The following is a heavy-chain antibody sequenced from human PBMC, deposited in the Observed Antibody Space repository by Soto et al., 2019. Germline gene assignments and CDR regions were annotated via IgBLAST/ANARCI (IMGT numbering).Heavy chain of an antibody. Sequence: QVQLVQSGAEVKKPGSSVKVSCKASGGTFSSNTISWVRQAPGQGLEWMGRIIPILGIANYAQKFQGRVTITADKSTSTAYMELSSLRSEDTAVYYCADLVVAATGMDVWGQGTTVTVSS. D-gene: IGHD2-15*01. J-gene: IGHJ6*02. CDR3: ADLVVAATGMDV. V-gene: IGHV1-69*02. CDR2: IIPILGIA. CDR1: GGTFSSNT.